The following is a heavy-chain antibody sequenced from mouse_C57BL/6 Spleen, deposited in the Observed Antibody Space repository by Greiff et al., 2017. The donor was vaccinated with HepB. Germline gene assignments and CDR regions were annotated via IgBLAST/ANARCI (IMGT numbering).Heavy chain of an antibody. J-gene: IGHJ1*03. CDR3: AKDSNYFWYFDV. CDR1: GFTFSDYG. V-gene: IGHV5-17*01. CDR2: ISSGSSTI. Sequence: DVQLVESGGGLVKPGGSLKLSCAASGFTFSDYGMHWVRQAPEKGLEWVAYISSGSSTIYYADTVKGRFTISRDNAKNTLFLQMTSLRSEDTAMYYCAKDSNYFWYFDVWGTGTTVTVSS. D-gene: IGHD2-5*01.